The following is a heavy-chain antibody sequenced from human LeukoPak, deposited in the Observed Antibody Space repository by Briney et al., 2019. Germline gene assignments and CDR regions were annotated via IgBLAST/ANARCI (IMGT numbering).Heavy chain of an antibody. CDR2: IYTSGST. CDR1: GGSISSGSYY. V-gene: IGHV4-61*02. CDR3: ARTGYRNAFDI. J-gene: IGHJ3*02. D-gene: IGHD5-12*01. Sequence: SETLSLTCTVSGGSISSGSYYWSWIRQPAGKGLEWIGRIYTSGSTNYNPSLKNRVTISVDTSKNQFSLKLSSVTAADTAVYYCARTGYRNAFDIWGQGTMVTVSS.